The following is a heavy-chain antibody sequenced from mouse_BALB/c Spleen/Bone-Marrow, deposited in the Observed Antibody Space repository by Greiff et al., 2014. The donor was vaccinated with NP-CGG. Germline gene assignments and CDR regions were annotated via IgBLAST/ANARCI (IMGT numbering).Heavy chain of an antibody. J-gene: IGHJ3*01. Sequence: QVQLKESGAELVRPGSSVKISCKASGYAFSSYWMNWVKQRPGQGLEWIGQSYPGDGDTNYNGKFKGKATLTADKSSNTAYMQLSSLTSEDSAVYFCARTGNLAWFAYWGQGTLVTVSA. CDR2: SYPGDGDT. D-gene: IGHD2-1*01. V-gene: IGHV1-80*01. CDR3: ARTGNLAWFAY. CDR1: GYAFSSYW.